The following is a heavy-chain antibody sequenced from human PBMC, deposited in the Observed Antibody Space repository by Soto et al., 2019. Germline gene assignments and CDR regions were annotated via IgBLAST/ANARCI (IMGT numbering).Heavy chain of an antibody. CDR3: ASLDGYRDAFDI. D-gene: IGHD1-1*01. V-gene: IGHV4-39*01. Sequence: PSHTLSLTYTVSDGSISSSSYYRGWIRKPPGKGLEWIGSIYYSGSTYYNPSLKSRVTISVDTSKNQFSLKLSSVTAADTAVYYCASLDGYRDAFDIWRQGTMVTVSS. J-gene: IGHJ3*02. CDR2: IYYSGST. CDR1: DGSISSSSYY.